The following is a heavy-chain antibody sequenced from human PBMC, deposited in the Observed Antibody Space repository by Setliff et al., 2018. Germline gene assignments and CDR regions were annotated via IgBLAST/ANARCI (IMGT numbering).Heavy chain of an antibody. Sequence: ASVKVSCKASGGTFNNYPISWVRQAPGQGLEWMGLINTGGGSSSYAPKFQGRVTMTTDTSTGTAYLELRSLRSDDTAVYYCSRLVRYCTSTSCQGASGVEYWGQGTLVTVSS. D-gene: IGHD2-8*01. CDR3: SRLVRYCTSTSCQGASGVEY. CDR1: GGTFNNYP. V-gene: IGHV1-46*02. J-gene: IGHJ4*02. CDR2: INTGGGSS.